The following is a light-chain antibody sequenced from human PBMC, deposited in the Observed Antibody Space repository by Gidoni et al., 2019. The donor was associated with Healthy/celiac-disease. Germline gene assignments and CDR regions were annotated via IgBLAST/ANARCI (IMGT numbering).Light chain of an antibody. CDR2: AAS. CDR1: QSISSY. V-gene: IGKV1-39*01. CDR3: QQSYSTPLT. J-gene: IGKJ4*01. Sequence: SQSISSYLNWYQQKPGKAPKLLIYAASSLQSGVPSRFSGSGSGTDFTLTISSLQPEDFATYYCQQSYSTPLTFGGGTKVEIK.